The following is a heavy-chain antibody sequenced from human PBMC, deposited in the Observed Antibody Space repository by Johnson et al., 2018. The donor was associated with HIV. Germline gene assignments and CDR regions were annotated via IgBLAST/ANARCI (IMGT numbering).Heavy chain of an antibody. CDR2: IYSGGST. CDR3: ARVGATGAFDI. D-gene: IGHD1-26*01. CDR1: GFTVSSNY. J-gene: IGHJ3*02. V-gene: IGHV3-53*01. Sequence: VQLVESGGDLIQPGGSLRLSCAASGFTVSSNYMSWVRQAPGKGLEWVSVIYSGGSTYYADSVKGRFTISRDNAKNSLYLQMNSLRAEDTAVYYCARVGATGAFDIWGKGQWSPSLQ.